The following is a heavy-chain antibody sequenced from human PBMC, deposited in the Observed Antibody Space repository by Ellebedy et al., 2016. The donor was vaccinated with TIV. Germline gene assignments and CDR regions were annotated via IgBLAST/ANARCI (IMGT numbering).Heavy chain of an antibody. CDR1: EFTFSSYT. D-gene: IGHD6-19*01. V-gene: IGHV3-30-3*01. CDR2: ISYDGSSK. J-gene: IGHJ4*02. Sequence: PGGSLRLSCAASEFTFSSYTMHWVRQAPGKGLEWVAIISYDGSSKYYVDSVKGRFTISRDNSKNTLFLQMTSLRPDDTAVYYCARGAGVAGEFDYWGQGTLVTVSS. CDR3: ARGAGVAGEFDY.